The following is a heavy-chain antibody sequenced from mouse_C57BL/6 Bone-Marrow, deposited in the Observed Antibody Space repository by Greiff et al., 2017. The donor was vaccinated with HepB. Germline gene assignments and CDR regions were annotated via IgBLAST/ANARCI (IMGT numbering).Heavy chain of an antibody. CDR1: GFTFSSYA. CDR2: ISDGGSYT. V-gene: IGHV5-4*01. Sequence: EVQRVESGGGLVKPGGSLKLSCAASGFTFSSYAMSWVRQTPEKRLEWVATISDGGSYTYYPDNVKGRFTISRDNAKNNLYLQMSHLKSEDTAMYYCARGGGTVVATPMDYWGQGTSVTVSS. J-gene: IGHJ4*01. CDR3: ARGGGTVVATPMDY. D-gene: IGHD1-1*01.